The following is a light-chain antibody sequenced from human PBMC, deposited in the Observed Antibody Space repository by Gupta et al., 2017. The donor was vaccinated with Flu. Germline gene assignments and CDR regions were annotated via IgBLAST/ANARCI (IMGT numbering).Light chain of an antibody. CDR1: QNINTY. V-gene: IGKV1-39*01. J-gene: IGKJ2*01. CDR3: QQTHSAPPT. CDR2: GAS. Sequence: DIQMTQSPPSLSASVGDRVTITCRASQNINTYLNWYQQRPGKSPKLLIYGASSLESGVPSRFSGSGSGTNFILTISSLQAEDFATYYCQQTHSAPPTFGQGTKLDIK.